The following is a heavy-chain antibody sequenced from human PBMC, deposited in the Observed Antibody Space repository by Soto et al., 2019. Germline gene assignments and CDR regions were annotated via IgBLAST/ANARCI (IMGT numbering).Heavy chain of an antibody. CDR3: AKDAYCSSTSCYSFDP. V-gene: IGHV3-9*01. D-gene: IGHD2-2*01. CDR1: GFTFDDYA. J-gene: IGHJ5*02. CDR2: ISWNSGSI. Sequence: PGGSLRLSCAASGFTFDDYAMHWVRQAPGKGLEWVSGISWNSGSIGYADSVKGRFTISRDNAKNSLYLQMNSLRAEDTALYYCAKDAYCSSTSCYSFDPWGQGTRVTVSS.